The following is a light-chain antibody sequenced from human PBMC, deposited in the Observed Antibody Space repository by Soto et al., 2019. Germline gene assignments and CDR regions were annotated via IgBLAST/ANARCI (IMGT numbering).Light chain of an antibody. V-gene: IGKV3-15*01. CDR3: QQYNLWPLT. CDR1: QSVSGN. J-gene: IGKJ4*01. Sequence: EIVMTQSPSTLSVSPGERATLSCRASQSVSGNLAWYQQKPGQAPSLLIFDASTRATGIPGRFSCSGSGTELTLTISSLLSEDFALYYCQQYNLWPLTFGGGTRVEIK. CDR2: DAS.